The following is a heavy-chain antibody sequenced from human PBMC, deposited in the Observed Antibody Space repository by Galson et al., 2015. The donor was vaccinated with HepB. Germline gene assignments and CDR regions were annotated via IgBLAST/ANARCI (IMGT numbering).Heavy chain of an antibody. D-gene: IGHD3-16*01. CDR3: ARGGSLDY. J-gene: IGHJ4*02. CDR1: GYTFTDNY. Sequence: SVKVSCKASGYTFTDNYIHWVRQAPGQGLEWMGWINPNNGGTKYAQRFQGRVTMTRDTSISTAYMDLSRLRSDDTAVYYCARGGSLDYWGQGTLVTVSS. V-gene: IGHV1-2*02. CDR2: INPNNGGT.